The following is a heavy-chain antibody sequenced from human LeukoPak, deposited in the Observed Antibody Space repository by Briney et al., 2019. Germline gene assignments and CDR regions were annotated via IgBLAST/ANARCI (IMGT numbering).Heavy chain of an antibody. V-gene: IGHV3-23*01. CDR2: FSGGGDS. D-gene: IGHD2/OR15-2a*01. Sequence: PGGSLRLSCAVSGFASGIYAVSWVRQAPGKGLEWVSAFSGGGDSYYADSMRGRFTISRDNSKKILYLQMNSLRAEDTAVYYCGKEVERHFDLKYWGQGTLVTVSS. CDR3: GKEVERHFDLKY. J-gene: IGHJ4*02. CDR1: GFASGIYA.